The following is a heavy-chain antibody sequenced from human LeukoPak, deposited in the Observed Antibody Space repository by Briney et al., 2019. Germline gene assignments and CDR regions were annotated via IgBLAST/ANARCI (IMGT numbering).Heavy chain of an antibody. D-gene: IGHD3-9*01. CDR1: GYTFTSYG. CDR3: AREYSYYDILTGYSKYYFDY. CDR2: ISAYNGNT. Sequence: ASVKVSCNASGYTFTSYGISWVRQAPGQGLEWMGWISAYNGNTNYAQKLQGRVTMTTDTSTSTAYMELRSLRSDDTAVYYCAREYSYYDILTGYSKYYFDYWGQGTLVTVSS. V-gene: IGHV1-18*01. J-gene: IGHJ4*02.